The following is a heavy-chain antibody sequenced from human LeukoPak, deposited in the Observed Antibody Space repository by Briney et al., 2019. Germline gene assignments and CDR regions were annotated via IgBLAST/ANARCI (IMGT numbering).Heavy chain of an antibody. D-gene: IGHD3-3*01. CDR2: ITPNRGGT. J-gene: IGHJ4*02. Sequence: ASVKVSCKASGYTFTGYYMHWVRQAPGQGLEWMGWITPNRGGTNYAQKFQGRVTMTRETSLSTAYMELSRLRSDDTAVVYCARLGGVVIPFDYCGQGTLVTVSS. CDR3: ARLGGVVIPFDY. CDR1: GYTFTGYY. V-gene: IGHV1-2*02.